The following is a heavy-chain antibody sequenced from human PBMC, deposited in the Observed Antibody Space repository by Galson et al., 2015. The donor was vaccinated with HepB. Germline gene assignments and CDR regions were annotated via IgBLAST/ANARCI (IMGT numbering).Heavy chain of an antibody. CDR3: AKEGSSWPPDYNWFDP. J-gene: IGHJ5*02. V-gene: IGHV3-23*01. Sequence: SLRLSCAASGFTFSSYAMSWVRQAPGKGLEWVSAISGSGGSTYYADSVKGRFTISRDNSKNTLYLQMNSLRAEDTAVYYCAKEGSSWPPDYNWFDPWGQGTLVTVSS. CDR2: ISGSGGST. CDR1: GFTFSSYA. D-gene: IGHD6-13*01.